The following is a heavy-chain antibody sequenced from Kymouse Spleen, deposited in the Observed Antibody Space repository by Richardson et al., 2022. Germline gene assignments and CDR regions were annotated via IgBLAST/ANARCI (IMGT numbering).Heavy chain of an antibody. V-gene: IGHV3-23*04. J-gene: IGHJ6*02. D-gene: IGHD4-11,IGHD4-11*01. CDR1: GFTFSSYA. CDR3: AKDPSTVTTNYYYGMDV. Sequence: EVQLVESGGGLVQPGGSLRLSCAASGFTFSSYAMSWVRQAPGKGLEWVSAISGSGGSTYYADSVKGRFTISRDNSKNTLYLQMNSLRAEDTAVYYCAKDPSTVTTNYYYGMDVWGQGTTVTVSS. CDR2: ISGSGGST.